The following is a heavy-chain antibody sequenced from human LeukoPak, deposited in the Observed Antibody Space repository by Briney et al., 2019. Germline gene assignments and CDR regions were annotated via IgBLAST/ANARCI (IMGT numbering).Heavy chain of an antibody. Sequence: SETLSLTCTVSGGSISSGSYYWSWIRQPAGKGLEWIGRIYTSGSTNYNPSLRSRVTISVDTSKNQFSLKLSSVTAADTAVYYCAREGGGNFDYWGQGTLVTVSS. V-gene: IGHV4-61*02. CDR2: IYTSGST. J-gene: IGHJ4*02. CDR1: GGSISSGSYY. CDR3: AREGGGNFDY. D-gene: IGHD3-16*01.